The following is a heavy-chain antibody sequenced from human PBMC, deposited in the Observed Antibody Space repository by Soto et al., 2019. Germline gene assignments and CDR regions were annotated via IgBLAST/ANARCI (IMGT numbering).Heavy chain of an antibody. D-gene: IGHD1-20*01. CDR2: ISYDGSNK. V-gene: IGHV3-30*18. CDR3: AKDNWNPRENEVGRLSIDY. CDR1: GFTFSSYG. Sequence: PGGSLRLSCAASGFTFSSYGMHWVRQAPGKGLEWVAVISYDGSNKYYADSVKGRFTISRDNSKNTLYLQMNSLRAEDTAVYYCAKDNWNPRENEVGRLSIDYWGQGTLVTVSS. J-gene: IGHJ4*02.